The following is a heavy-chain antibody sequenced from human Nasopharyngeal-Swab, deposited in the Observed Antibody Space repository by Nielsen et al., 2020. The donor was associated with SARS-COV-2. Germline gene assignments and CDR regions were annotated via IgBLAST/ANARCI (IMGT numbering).Heavy chain of an antibody. CDR1: GYRFTDYW. CDR2: IFPGDSDT. J-gene: IGHJ6*02. CDR3: AIGAAVGTLFHGMDV. D-gene: IGHD1-26*01. Sequence: GESLKISCATSGYRFTDYWIAWVRQAPGKGLECMGTIFPGDSDTRYSPSFEGRVTISVDQSITTAHLHWTSLKASETAKYYCAIGAAVGTLFHGMDVWGQGTMVTVSS. V-gene: IGHV5-51*01.